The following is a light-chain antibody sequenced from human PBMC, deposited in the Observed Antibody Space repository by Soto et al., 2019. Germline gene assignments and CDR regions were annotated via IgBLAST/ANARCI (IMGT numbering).Light chain of an antibody. CDR1: SSDVGGYNY. Sequence: QSALTQPASVSGSPGQSITISCTGTSSDVGGYNYVSWYQQHPGKAPKLMIYDVSNRPSGVSNRFSGSKSGNTAAPTISGLQDEDEADYYCSSYTTSSTVVFGGGTKLTVL. V-gene: IGLV2-14*01. CDR2: DVS. J-gene: IGLJ3*02. CDR3: SSYTTSSTVV.